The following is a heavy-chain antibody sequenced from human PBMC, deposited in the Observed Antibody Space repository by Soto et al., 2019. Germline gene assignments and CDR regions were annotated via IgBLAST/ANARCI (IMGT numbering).Heavy chain of an antibody. D-gene: IGHD2-21*01. J-gene: IGHJ6*03. CDR3: ARGGISHWAYFYYMDV. V-gene: IGHV4-34*01. Sequence: QVQLQQWGAGLLKPSETLSLTCVVSGGSLSDYFWSWIRQPPGMALESIGEINHLGSINYNPSLKSRVTMSVDTSKNQFSLTLNSVTAADTATYYCARGGISHWAYFYYMDVWDRGTTVTVSS. CDR1: GGSLSDYF. CDR2: INHLGSI.